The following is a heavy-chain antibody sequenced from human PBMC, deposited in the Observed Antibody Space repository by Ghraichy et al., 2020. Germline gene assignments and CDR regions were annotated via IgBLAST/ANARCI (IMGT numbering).Heavy chain of an antibody. V-gene: IGHV1-18*04. D-gene: IGHD3-22*01. CDR1: GYPFTSYA. J-gene: IGHJ4*02. CDR3: ARDPSRDYDTGAYYDF. Sequence: ASVKVSCKASGYPFTSYAISWVRQAPGQGLEWMGWISTYNGNTNFEQKLQGRVTMTTDTSATTAYMELRSLTYDDTAVYYCARDPSRDYDTGAYYDFWGQGSLVTVSS. CDR2: ISTYNGNT.